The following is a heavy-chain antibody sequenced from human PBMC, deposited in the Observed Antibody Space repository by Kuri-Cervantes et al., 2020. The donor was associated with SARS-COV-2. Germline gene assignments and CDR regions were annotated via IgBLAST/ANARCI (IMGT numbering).Heavy chain of an antibody. Sequence: SEILSLTCTVSGASISNSYWNWIRHPAGKPLQWIGRISGRGDTIYNPSLKSRASMSVVTSKNQFSLTLTSVTAADTAVYYCVGVLSNWFDPWGQGTLVTVSS. J-gene: IGHJ5*02. V-gene: IGHV4-4*07. CDR2: ISGRGDT. CDR1: GASISNSY. D-gene: IGHD2/OR15-2a*01. CDR3: VGVLSNWFDP.